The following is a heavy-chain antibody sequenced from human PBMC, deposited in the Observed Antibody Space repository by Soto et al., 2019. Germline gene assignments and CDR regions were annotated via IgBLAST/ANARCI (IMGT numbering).Heavy chain of an antibody. V-gene: IGHV1-2*04. J-gene: IGHJ4*02. Sequence: ASVKVSCKASGYTFTGYYMHWVRQAPGQGLEWMGWINPNSGGTNYAQKFQGWVTMTRDTSISTAYMELSRLRSDDTAVYYCARSSFSAAGEIDYWAQGTLVTVSS. CDR2: INPNSGGT. D-gene: IGHD6-13*01. CDR1: GYTFTGYY. CDR3: ARSSFSAAGEIDY.